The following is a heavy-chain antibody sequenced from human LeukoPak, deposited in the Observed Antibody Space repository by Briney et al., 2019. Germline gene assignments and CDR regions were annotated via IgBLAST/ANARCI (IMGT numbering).Heavy chain of an antibody. J-gene: IGHJ6*02. Sequence: PGGSLRLSCAASGFTFSSYSMHWVRQAPGKGLEWVTVISYDGSNKYYADSVTRPFTISRNNHKNTLYLQMNSLRAEDTAVYYCAKVLEWLTYYYYYGMDVWGQGTTVTVSS. V-gene: IGHV3-30*18. CDR3: AKVLEWLTYYYYYGMDV. D-gene: IGHD5-12*01. CDR1: GFTFSSYS. CDR2: ISYDGSNK.